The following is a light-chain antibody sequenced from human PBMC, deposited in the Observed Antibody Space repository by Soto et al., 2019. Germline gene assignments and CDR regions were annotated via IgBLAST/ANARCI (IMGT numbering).Light chain of an antibody. CDR2: WAS. CDR3: QQYYSTPPT. J-gene: IGKJ4*01. CDR1: QSVLHSSNTKNY. Sequence: DIVMTQSPDSLAVSLGEGATINCKSSQSVLHSSNTKNYLAWYQQKPGQPPKLLIYWASTRESGVPDRFSGRGSGTDFPLTPSSLQAEDVAVYYCQQYYSTPPTFGGGTKVELK. V-gene: IGKV4-1*01.